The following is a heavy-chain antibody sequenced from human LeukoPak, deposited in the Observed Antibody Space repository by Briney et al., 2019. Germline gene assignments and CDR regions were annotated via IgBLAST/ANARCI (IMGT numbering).Heavy chain of an antibody. V-gene: IGHV1-2*02. CDR1: GYTFTGYY. CDR3: ARDLSAYQLLWGFDY. CDR2: INPNSGGT. D-gene: IGHD2-2*01. J-gene: IGHJ4*02. Sequence: ASVKVSCKASGYTFTGYYMHWVRQAPGQGLEWMGWINPNSGGTNYAQKFQGRVTMTRDTSISTAYMELSRLRSDDTAVYYCARDLSAYQLLWGFDYWGQGTLVTVSS.